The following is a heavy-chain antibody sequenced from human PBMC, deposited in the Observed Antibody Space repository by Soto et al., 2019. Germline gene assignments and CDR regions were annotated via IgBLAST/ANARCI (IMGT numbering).Heavy chain of an antibody. CDR3: ARADPRYYFDY. CDR1: GGSISSGGYY. CDR2: IYYSGST. Sequence: SETLSLTCTVSGGSISSGGYYWSWIRQHPGKGLEWIGYIYYSGSTYYNPSLKGRVTISVDTSKNQFSLKLSSVTAADTAVYYCARADPRYYFDYWGQGTLVTVSS. V-gene: IGHV4-31*03. J-gene: IGHJ4*02.